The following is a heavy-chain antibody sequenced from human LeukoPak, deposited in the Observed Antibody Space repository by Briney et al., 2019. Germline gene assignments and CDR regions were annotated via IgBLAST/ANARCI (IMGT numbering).Heavy chain of an antibody. D-gene: IGHD4/OR15-4a*01. CDR1: GGSISSSSYY. V-gene: IGHV4-39*07. CDR2: IYYSGST. CDR3: ARASSYVAAARYDPAWFGP. J-gene: IGHJ5*02. Sequence: SETLSLTCTVSGGSISSSSYYWGWLRQPPGKGLEWIGSIYYSGSTYYNPSLKSRVTISVDTSKNQFSLKLSSVTAADTAVYYCARASSYVAAARYDPAWFGPWGQGTPVTVS.